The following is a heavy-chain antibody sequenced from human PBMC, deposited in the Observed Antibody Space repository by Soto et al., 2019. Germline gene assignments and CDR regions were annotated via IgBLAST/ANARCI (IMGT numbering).Heavy chain of an antibody. Sequence: PSETLSLTCAVYGGSISGYYWSWIRQPPGKGLEWIGEINHSGSTNYNPSLKSRVTISVDTSKNQFSLKLSSLTAADTAVYYCARLYCSSTSRYFRTIDNWGEGTL. CDR1: GGSISGYY. CDR3: ARLYCSSTSRYFRTIDN. CDR2: INHSGST. V-gene: IGHV4-34*01. J-gene: IGHJ4*02. D-gene: IGHD2-2*01.